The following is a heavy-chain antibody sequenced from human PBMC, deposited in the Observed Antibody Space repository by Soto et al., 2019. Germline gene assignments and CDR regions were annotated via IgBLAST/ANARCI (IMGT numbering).Heavy chain of an antibody. CDR2: ISGSGSNP. Sequence: EVQVLESGGGLVQPGGSLRLSCAASGFTFSSYAMSWVRQAPGQGLEWVSAISGSGSNPYYADSVKGRFTISRDNSKNTLYLQMNSLRAEDTALYYCAKTDSMTIRDGFDHWGQGTLVTVSS. CDR3: AKTDSMTIRDGFDH. D-gene: IGHD4-17*01. J-gene: IGHJ4*02. V-gene: IGHV3-23*01. CDR1: GFTFSSYA.